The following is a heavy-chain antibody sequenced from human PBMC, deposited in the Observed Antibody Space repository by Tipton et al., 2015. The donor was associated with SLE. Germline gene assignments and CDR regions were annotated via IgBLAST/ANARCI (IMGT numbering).Heavy chain of an antibody. CDR1: GGSFSGYY. V-gene: IGHV4-34*01. CDR3: ARYSLTNWHLDL. Sequence: GLVKPSETLSLTCAVYGGSFSGYYWSWIRQPPGKGLEWIGEITHSGRTNYNPSLKSRLTISVDTSKNQFSLKLSSATAADTALYYCARYSLTNWHLDLWGRGTLVTVSS. D-gene: IGHD2-15*01. J-gene: IGHJ2*01. CDR2: ITHSGRT.